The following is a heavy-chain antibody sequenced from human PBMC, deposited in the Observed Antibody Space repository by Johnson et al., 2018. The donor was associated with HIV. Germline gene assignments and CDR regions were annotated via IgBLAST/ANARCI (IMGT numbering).Heavy chain of an antibody. CDR1: GFTFSYYA. V-gene: IGHV3-30*04. J-gene: IGHJ3*02. CDR2: ISHDGSNR. Sequence: QVQLVESGGGVVQPGRSLRLSCAASGFTFSYYAMHWVRQAPGKGLEWMAVISHDGSNRYYADSVKGRFTISRDNSKNTLYLQTNSLRAEDTAVYFCARDPLWDAFDIWGQGTMVTVSS. CDR3: ARDPLWDAFDI.